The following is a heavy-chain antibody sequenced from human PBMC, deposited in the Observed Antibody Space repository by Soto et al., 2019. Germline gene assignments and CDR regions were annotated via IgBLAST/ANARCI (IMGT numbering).Heavy chain of an antibody. V-gene: IGHV1-69*12. J-gene: IGHJ6*02. D-gene: IGHD3-10*01. CDR2: IIPIFGTA. CDR3: ARVDGSGRYPYYYYGMDV. Sequence: QVQLVQSGAEVKKPGSSVKVSCKASGGTFSSYAISWVRQAPGQGLEWMGGIIPIFGTANYAQKFQGRVTITADESTSTAYMELSSLRSEDTAVYYCARVDGSGRYPYYYYGMDVWGQGTTVTVSS. CDR1: GGTFSSYA.